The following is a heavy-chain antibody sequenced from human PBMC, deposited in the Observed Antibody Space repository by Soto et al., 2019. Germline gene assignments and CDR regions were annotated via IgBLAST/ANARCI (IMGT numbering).Heavy chain of an antibody. CDR3: ARELTTVSPRMYYYGMDL. V-gene: IGHV1-46*01. Sequence: QVQLVQSGAEVKKPGGSVKVSCKASGCTFTSYYMHWVRQAPAQGLEWMGISNPSGGSTSYAQKFQSRFSMTRDTSTSTVYMELSRLRYEDTAVYYCARELTTVSPRMYYYGMDLWGQGTTVTVSS. J-gene: IGHJ6*02. CDR2: SNPSGGST. D-gene: IGHD4-4*01. CDR1: GCTFTSYY.